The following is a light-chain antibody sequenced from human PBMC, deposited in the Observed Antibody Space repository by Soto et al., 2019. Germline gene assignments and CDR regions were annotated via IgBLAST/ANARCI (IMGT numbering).Light chain of an antibody. CDR2: GAS. CDR1: QSVSSSY. J-gene: IGKJ4*01. Sequence: EIVLTQSPGTLSLSPGERATLSCRASQSVSSSYLAWYQQKLGQAPRVLIYGASSRATGIPDRFSGSGSGTDFTLTISRLEPEDFAVYYCQQYGSSLLTFGGGTKVDIK. CDR3: QQYGSSLLT. V-gene: IGKV3-20*01.